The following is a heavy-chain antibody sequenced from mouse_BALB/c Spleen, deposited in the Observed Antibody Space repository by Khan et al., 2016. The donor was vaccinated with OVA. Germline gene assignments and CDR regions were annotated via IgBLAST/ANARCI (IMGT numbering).Heavy chain of an antibody. CDR2: IDPENGET. V-gene: IGHV14-1*02. CDR3: TRSGYSAWLAY. Sequence: VQLQQSGAELVRPGALVKLSCKATGFNIKDYYIHWVKQSPEQDLEWIGWIDPENGETVYDPKFQDKATITADTTSNTAYLQLSSLTSEDTAVSYCTRSGYSAWLAYWGQGTPVTVSA. J-gene: IGHJ3*01. CDR1: GFNIKDYY.